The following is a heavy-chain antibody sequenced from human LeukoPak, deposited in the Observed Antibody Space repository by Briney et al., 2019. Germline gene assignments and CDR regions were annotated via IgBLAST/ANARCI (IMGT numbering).Heavy chain of an antibody. Sequence: GRSLRLSCAASGISFTTYAMHWVRQTPGKGLEWVAIISSDGTYMYYADSVKGRFTISRDNSKNTLYLRVNSLRAEDTAVYFCATSAFWGGSYGNFDFWGQGTLVTVSS. CDR1: GISFTTYA. J-gene: IGHJ4*02. V-gene: IGHV3-30*04. CDR3: ATSAFWGGSYGNFDF. CDR2: ISSDGTYM. D-gene: IGHD3-3*01.